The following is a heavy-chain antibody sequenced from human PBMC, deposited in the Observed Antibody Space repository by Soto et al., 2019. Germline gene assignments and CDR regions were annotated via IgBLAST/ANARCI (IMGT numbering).Heavy chain of an antibody. J-gene: IGHJ4*02. CDR1: GASFTTYY. Sequence: QVQLQESGPGLVKPSETLSLTCTVSGASFTTYYWSWVRQPPGKGLEWIGYIFYSGHLKYNPSLKGRLTISVAPSKTQIPLRLPSVPAADTAVYYCAREGGGYRFDYWGQGTLVTVSS. CDR2: IFYSGHL. CDR3: AREGGGYRFDY. V-gene: IGHV4-59*01. D-gene: IGHD1-26*01.